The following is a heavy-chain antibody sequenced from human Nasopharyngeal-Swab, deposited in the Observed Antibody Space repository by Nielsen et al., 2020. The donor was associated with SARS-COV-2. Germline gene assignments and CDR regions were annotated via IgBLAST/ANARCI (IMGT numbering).Heavy chain of an antibody. J-gene: IGHJ4*02. CDR2: IWYDGTNK. CDR3: ANERPYVGGNY. D-gene: IGHD3-16*01. V-gene: IGHV3-30*02. Sequence: GESLKISCAASGFTFRNYGMHWVRQAPGKGLEWVANIWYDGTNKYYADSVKGRFTISRDNSKNTLYLQMNSLRAEDTAVYYCANERPYVGGNYWGQGTLVTVSS. CDR1: GFTFRNYG.